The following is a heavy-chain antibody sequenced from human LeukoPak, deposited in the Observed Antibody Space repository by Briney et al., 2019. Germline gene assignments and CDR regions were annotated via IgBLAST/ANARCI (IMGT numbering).Heavy chain of an antibody. CDR3: ARRPYCSSTSCVDY. V-gene: IGHV4-39*01. Sequence: SETLSLTCTVSGGSISSSSYYWGWIRQPPGKGLEWIGSIYYSGSTYYNPSLKSRVTISVDTSKNQFSLKLSSVTAADTAVYYCARRPYCSSTSCVDYWGQGTLVTVSS. CDR2: IYYSGST. D-gene: IGHD2-2*01. J-gene: IGHJ4*02. CDR1: GGSISSSSYY.